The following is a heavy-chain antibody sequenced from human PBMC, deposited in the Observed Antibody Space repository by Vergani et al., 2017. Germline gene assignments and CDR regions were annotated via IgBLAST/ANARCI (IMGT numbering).Heavy chain of an antibody. CDR3: ARDGHYSVLSGYYIGGGFDI. J-gene: IGHJ3*02. CDR2: LYRGAFT. CDR1: VFTVSTDY. V-gene: IGHV3-66*02. Sequence: EVQLVESGGGLVQPGGSLTLSCAASVFTVSTDYFSWVRQAPGKGLEWVSILYRGAFTSYTDSVKGRFTVSRDISKNSLFLQMNSLRPEDTARYYCARDGHYSVLSGYYIGGGFDIWGQGTMVTVAS. D-gene: IGHD3-3*01.